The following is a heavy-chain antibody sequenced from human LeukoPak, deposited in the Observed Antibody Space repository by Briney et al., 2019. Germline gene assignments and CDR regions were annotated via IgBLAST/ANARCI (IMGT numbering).Heavy chain of an antibody. D-gene: IGHD6-19*01. CDR2: ISWNSGSI. V-gene: IGHV3-9*01. CDR1: GNYW. Sequence: GGSLRLSCAASGNYWMHWVRQAPGKGLEWVSGISWNSGSIGYADSVKGRFTISRDNAKNSLYLQMNSLRAEDTALYYCAEGTQWLVPAYYFDYWGQGTLVTVSS. CDR3: AEGTQWLVPAYYFDY. J-gene: IGHJ4*02.